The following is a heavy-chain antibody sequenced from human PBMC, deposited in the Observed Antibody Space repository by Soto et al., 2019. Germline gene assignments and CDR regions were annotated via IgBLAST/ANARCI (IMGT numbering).Heavy chain of an antibody. CDR2: IYPGDPDS. J-gene: IGHJ4*02. CDR3: AKHEGYCSTTTCSNFDY. CDR1: GFTFTSYW. V-gene: IGHV5-51*01. D-gene: IGHD2-2*01. Sequence: GESLKISCXGSGFTFTSYWIAWVRQMPGKGLEWMGIIYPGDPDSSYSPSFQGQVTISAGKSINTAYLHWSSLKASDTAIYYCAKHEGYCSTTTCSNFDYWGQGTLVTVSS.